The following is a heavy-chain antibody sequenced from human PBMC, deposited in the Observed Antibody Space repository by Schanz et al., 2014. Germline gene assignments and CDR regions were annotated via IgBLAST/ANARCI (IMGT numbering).Heavy chain of an antibody. J-gene: IGHJ5*01. CDR2: VYYSGRP. Sequence: QVQLQESGPGLVRPSETLSLTCTVSGGSISNYYWSWIRQPPGKGLEWIGYVYYSGRPNYYPSLKRRVTISVDTSKNQFSLILNSVTAADTAVYYCARSPGDFPGWFDSWGQGTLVTVSS. CDR1: GGSISNYY. V-gene: IGHV4-59*12. CDR3: ARSPGDFPGWFDS. D-gene: IGHD4-17*01.